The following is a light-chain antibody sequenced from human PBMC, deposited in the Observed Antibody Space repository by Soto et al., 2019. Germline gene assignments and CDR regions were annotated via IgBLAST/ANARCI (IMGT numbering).Light chain of an antibody. CDR1: QSIGTW. CDR2: KAS. J-gene: IGKJ1*01. V-gene: IGKV1-5*03. Sequence: DIQMTQSPSTLSASVGDRVTITCRASQSIGTWLAWYQQKPGKAPNLLIYKASNLESGVPSRFSGSGSGTEFTLTISSLQPDDFATYYCQQYNTYSAWTFGQGTKVEIK. CDR3: QQYNTYSAWT.